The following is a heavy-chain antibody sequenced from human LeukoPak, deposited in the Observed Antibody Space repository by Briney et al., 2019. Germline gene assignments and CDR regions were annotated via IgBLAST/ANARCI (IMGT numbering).Heavy chain of an antibody. J-gene: IGHJ4*02. V-gene: IGHV3-48*04. CDR3: VNNDYFAY. D-gene: IGHD2-8*01. CDR1: GFRFSSYS. CDR2: ISHTGSTM. Sequence: GGSLRLSCAASGFRFSSYSMNWVRQAPGKGLEWVSYISHTGSTMSYADSVKGRFTTSRDNARNSLHLQMNSLRAEDTAVYYCVNNDYFAYWGQGTLVTVSS.